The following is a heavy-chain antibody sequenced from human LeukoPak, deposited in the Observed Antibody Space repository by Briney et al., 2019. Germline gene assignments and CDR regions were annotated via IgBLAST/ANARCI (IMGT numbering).Heavy chain of an antibody. D-gene: IGHD5-18*01. CDR1: GGTFSSYA. Sequence: ASVKVSCKASGGTFSSYAISWVRQAPGQGLEWMRGIIPIFGTANYAQKFQGRVTITTDESTSTAYMELSSLRSEDTAVYYCARGQLPQLWSSDWGQGTLVTVSS. CDR3: ARGQLPQLWSSD. J-gene: IGHJ4*02. CDR2: IIPIFGTA. V-gene: IGHV1-69*05.